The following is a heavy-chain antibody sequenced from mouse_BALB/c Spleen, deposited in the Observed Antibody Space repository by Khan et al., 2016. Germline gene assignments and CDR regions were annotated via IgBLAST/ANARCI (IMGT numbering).Heavy chain of an antibody. D-gene: IGHD2-13*01. J-gene: IGHJ3*01. V-gene: IGHV4-1*02. CDR1: GFDFSRYW. Sequence: EVKLLAPGGGLVQPGGSLKLSCAASGFDFSRYWMSWVRQAPGKGLEWIGEINPDSSTINYTPSLKDNFIISRDNAKTTLSLHMSKVRSEDTALYYCAGRVSDSWFAYWGQGTLVTVSA. CDR3: AGRVSDSWFAY. CDR2: INPDSSTI.